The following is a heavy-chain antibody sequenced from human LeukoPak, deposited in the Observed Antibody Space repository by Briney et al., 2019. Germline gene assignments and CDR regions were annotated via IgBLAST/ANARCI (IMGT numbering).Heavy chain of an antibody. J-gene: IGHJ6*03. V-gene: IGHV3-23*01. Sequence: GGSLRLSCAASGFTFSSCARTWVRQAPGKGLEWVSHISGSGGSTSYADSVKGRFTISRDNSKSTLYLQMNSLRVEDTAVYYCAKDDYGDNYYLDVWGKGTTVTVSS. D-gene: IGHD4-17*01. CDR3: AKDDYGDNYYLDV. CDR1: GFTFSSCA. CDR2: ISGSGGST.